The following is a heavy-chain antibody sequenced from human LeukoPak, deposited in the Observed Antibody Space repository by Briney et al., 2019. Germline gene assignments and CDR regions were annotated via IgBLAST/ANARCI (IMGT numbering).Heavy chain of an antibody. J-gene: IGHJ4*02. D-gene: IGHD6-13*01. CDR1: GFTFSTYA. V-gene: IGHV3-23*01. CDR2: ISGSGDST. CDR3: ATGNTGIAADYFDY. Sequence: GGSLRLSCAASGFTFSTYAMSWVRQAPGKGLEWVSAISGSGDSTYYADSVKGRFTISRDNSKNTLYLQMNSLRAEDTAVYYCATGNTGIAADYFDYWGQGTLVTVSP.